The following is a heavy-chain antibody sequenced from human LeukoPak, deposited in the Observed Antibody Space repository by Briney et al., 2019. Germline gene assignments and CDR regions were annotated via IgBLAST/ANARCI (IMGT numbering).Heavy chain of an antibody. Sequence: KPSGTLSLTCAVSGGSISSSNWWSWVRQPPGKGLEWIGEIYHSGSTNYNPSLKSRVTISVDKSKNQFSLKLTSVTTADTAVYYCARDWFAMSASFVGFDIWGQGTTVTVSS. V-gene: IGHV4-4*02. J-gene: IGHJ3*02. CDR3: ARDWFAMSASFVGFDI. D-gene: IGHD2-15*01. CDR1: GGSISSSNW. CDR2: IYHSGST.